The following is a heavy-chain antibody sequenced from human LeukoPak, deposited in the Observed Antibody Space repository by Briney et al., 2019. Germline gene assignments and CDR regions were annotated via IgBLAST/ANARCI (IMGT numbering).Heavy chain of an antibody. Sequence: SGTLSLTCAVSGGSIDNSNWWSWVREAPGKGLEWIREMYHSGTTNYNPSLKSRVTFSVDTSKNQFSLKLNSVTAADTAVYYCARGGDYGDLRYFDYWGQGTLVTVSS. CDR1: GGSIDNSNW. CDR2: MYHSGTT. D-gene: IGHD4-17*01. V-gene: IGHV4-4*02. CDR3: ARGGDYGDLRYFDY. J-gene: IGHJ4*02.